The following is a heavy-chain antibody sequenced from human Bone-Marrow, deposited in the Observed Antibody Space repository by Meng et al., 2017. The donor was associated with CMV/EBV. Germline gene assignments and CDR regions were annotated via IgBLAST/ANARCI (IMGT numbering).Heavy chain of an antibody. CDR1: GGTFSSYA. Sequence: SVKVSCKASGGTFSSYAISWVRQAPGQGLEWMGGIIPIFGTANYAQKFQGRVTITTDESTSTACMELSSLRSEDTAVYYCARSLGGCSSTSCLDYYYGMDVWGQGTTVTVSS. J-gene: IGHJ6*02. CDR3: ARSLGGCSSTSCLDYYYGMDV. D-gene: IGHD2-2*01. CDR2: IIPIFGTA. V-gene: IGHV1-69*05.